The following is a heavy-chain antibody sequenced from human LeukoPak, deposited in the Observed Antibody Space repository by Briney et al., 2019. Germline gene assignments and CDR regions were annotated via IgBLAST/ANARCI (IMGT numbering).Heavy chain of an antibody. CDR3: ARDRGVDYCSGGSCSHYYYYMDV. CDR1: GYTFAGYY. V-gene: IGHV1-2*02. CDR2: INPNSGGT. D-gene: IGHD2-15*01. J-gene: IGHJ6*03. Sequence: ASVKVSCKASGYTFAGYYMHWVRQAPGQGLEWMGWINPNSGGTNYAQKFQGRVTMTRDTSISTAYMELSRLRSDDTAVYYCARDRGVDYCSGGSCSHYYYYMDVWGKGTTVTISS.